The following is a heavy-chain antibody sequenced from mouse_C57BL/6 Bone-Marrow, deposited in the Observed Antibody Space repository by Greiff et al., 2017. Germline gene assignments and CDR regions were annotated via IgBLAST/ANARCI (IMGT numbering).Heavy chain of an antibody. CDR1: GYTFTSYW. J-gene: IGHJ1*03. CDR3: AWYYGSSVYWYFDV. Sequence: VQLQQPGAELVKPGASVKLSCKASGYTFTSYWMHWVKQRPGQGLEWIGMIHPNSGSTNYNEKFKSKATLTVDKSSSTAYMQLSSRTSSDSAVYDCAWYYGSSVYWYFDVWGTGTTVTVSS. D-gene: IGHD1-1*01. CDR2: IHPNSGST. V-gene: IGHV1-64*01.